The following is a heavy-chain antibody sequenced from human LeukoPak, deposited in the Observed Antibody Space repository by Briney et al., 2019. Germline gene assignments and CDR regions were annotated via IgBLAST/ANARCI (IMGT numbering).Heavy chain of an antibody. D-gene: IGHD2-2*01. J-gene: IGHJ2*01. Sequence: SETLSLTCAVYGGSSSGYYWSWIRQPPGKGLEWIGEINHSGSTNYNPSLKSRVTISVDTSKNQFSLKLSSVTAADTAVYYCARERTLGYCSSTSCYSNWYSDLWGRGTLVTVSS. CDR1: GGSSSGYY. CDR2: INHSGST. V-gene: IGHV4-34*01. CDR3: ARERTLGYCSSTSCYSNWYSDL.